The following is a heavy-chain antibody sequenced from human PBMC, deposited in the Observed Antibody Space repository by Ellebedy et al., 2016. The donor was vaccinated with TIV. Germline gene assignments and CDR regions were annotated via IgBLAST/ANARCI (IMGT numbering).Heavy chain of an antibody. Sequence: SETLSLXXAVYGGSFSGYYWSWIRQPPGKGLEWIGEINHSGSTNYNLSLKSRVTISVDTSKNQFSLKLSSVTAADTAVYYCARGGYQLLAYYYYGMDVWGQGTTVTVSS. V-gene: IGHV4-34*01. CDR2: INHSGST. CDR3: ARGGYQLLAYYYYGMDV. J-gene: IGHJ6*02. D-gene: IGHD2-2*01. CDR1: GGSFSGYY.